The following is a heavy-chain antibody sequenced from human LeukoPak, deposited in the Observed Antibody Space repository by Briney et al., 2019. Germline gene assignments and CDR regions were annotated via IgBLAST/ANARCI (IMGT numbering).Heavy chain of an antibody. D-gene: IGHD5-12*01. Sequence: PGGSLGLSCAASGFTFSSYAMHWVRQAPGKGLEWVAVISYDGSNKYYADSVKGRFSISRDNAKNSLYLQMNSLRAEDTAVYYCARVQKSRKSVASAVDCWGQGTVVIVSS. CDR2: ISYDGSNK. V-gene: IGHV3-30*04. CDR3: ARVQKSRKSVASAVDC. CDR1: GFTFSSYA. J-gene: IGHJ4*02.